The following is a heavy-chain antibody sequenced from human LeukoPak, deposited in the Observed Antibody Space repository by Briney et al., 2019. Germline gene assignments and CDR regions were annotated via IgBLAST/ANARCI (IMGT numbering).Heavy chain of an antibody. D-gene: IGHD3-16*01. J-gene: IGHJ5*02. CDR2: IYYSGST. V-gene: IGHV4-31*03. CDR1: GGSISSGGYY. CDR3: ARERPRPFIITSFSCFAP. Sequence: SETLSLTCTVSGGSISSGGYYWSWIRQHPGKGLEWIGYIYYSGSTYYNPSLKSRVTISVDTSKNQFSLRLTSVTAADTAVYYCARERPRPFIITSFSCFAPGGQETLVTVSS.